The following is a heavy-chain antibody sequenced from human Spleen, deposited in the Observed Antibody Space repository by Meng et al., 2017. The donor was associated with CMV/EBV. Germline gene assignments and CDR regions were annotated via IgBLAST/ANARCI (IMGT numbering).Heavy chain of an antibody. Sequence: GESLKISCAASGFTFTNYAMSWVRQAPGKGLEWVSAITASGGSTYHADSVRGRFTISRDNSKNTLYLQLNSLRVEDTAVYYCAKAFSSSWYREYYDYWGQGTLVTVSS. CDR1: GFTFTNYA. CDR2: ITASGGST. J-gene: IGHJ4*02. V-gene: IGHV3-23*01. CDR3: AKAFSSSWYREYYDY. D-gene: IGHD6-13*01.